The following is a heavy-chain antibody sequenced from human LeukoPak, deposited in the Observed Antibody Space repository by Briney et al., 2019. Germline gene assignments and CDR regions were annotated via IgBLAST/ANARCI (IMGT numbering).Heavy chain of an antibody. CDR3: ARDLVVYDSSLSGMDV. J-gene: IGHJ6*02. CDR2: ISYDGSNK. CDR1: GFTFSSYT. Sequence: GGSLRLSCAASGFTFSSYTMHWVRQAPGKGLEWVAVISYDGSNKNNADSVKGRFTISRDNSKKTLYLQMSSLRAEDTAVYYCARDLVVYDSSLSGMDVWGQGTTVTVSS. V-gene: IGHV3-30-3*01. D-gene: IGHD3-22*01.